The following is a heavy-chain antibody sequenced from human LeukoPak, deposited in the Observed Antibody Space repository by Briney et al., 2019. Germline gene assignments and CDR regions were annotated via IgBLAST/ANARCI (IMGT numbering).Heavy chain of an antibody. J-gene: IGHJ4*02. V-gene: IGHV3-7*01. D-gene: IGHD6-19*01. Sequence: GGSLRLSCAGSGFIFRDYWLTWVRQAPGKGLEWVANINPDGSDKNYVGSLKGRFTIFRDNAKNLLFLQMNSLRVEDTAVYYCAGPPQAGPFDYWGQGILVTVSS. CDR2: INPDGSDK. CDR3: AGPPQAGPFDY. CDR1: GFIFRDYW.